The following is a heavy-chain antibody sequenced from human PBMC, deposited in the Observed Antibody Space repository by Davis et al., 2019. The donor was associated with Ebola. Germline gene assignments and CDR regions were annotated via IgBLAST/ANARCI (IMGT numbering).Heavy chain of an antibody. CDR3: AKGYYYDSSGYLPIYYYYGMDV. J-gene: IGHJ6*04. CDR2: VSDNGGNT. V-gene: IGHV3-23*01. CDR1: GFTFSSYA. D-gene: IGHD3-22*01. Sequence: GESLKISCAASGFTFSSYAMSWVRQAPVKGLEWVSSVSDNGGNTYYADSGKGRFTISRDNSKNTLYLQMISLRVEDTAVYYCAKGYYYDSSGYLPIYYYYGMDVWGKGTTVTVSS.